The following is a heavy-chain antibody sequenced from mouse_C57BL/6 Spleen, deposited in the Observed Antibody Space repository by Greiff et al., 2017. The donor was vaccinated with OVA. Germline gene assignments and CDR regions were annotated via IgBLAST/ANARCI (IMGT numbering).Heavy chain of an antibody. CDR3: TADYYPYYYAMDY. CDR2: IRLKSDNYAT. CDR1: GFTFSNYW. Sequence: EVKLMESGGGLVQPGGSMKLSCVASGFTFSNYWMNWVRQSPEKGLEWVAQIRLKSDNYATHYAESVKGRFTISRDDSKSSVYLQMNNLRAEDTGIYYCTADYYPYYYAMDYWGQGTSVTVSS. J-gene: IGHJ4*01. V-gene: IGHV6-3*01. D-gene: IGHD1-1*01.